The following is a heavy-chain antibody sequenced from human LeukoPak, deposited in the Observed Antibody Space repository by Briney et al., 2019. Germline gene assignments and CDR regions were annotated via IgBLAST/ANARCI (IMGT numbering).Heavy chain of an antibody. CDR2: INPSGGST. CDR3: ARPPRSRAPFDY. D-gene: IGHD2-15*01. V-gene: IGHV1-46*01. Sequence: ASVKVSCKTSGYTFTSYYIHWVRQAPGQGLEWMGIINPSGGSTNYAQKFQGRVTMTRDTSTSTVYMELSSLRSEDTALYYCARPPRSRAPFDYWGQGTLVTVSS. CDR1: GYTFTSYY. J-gene: IGHJ4*02.